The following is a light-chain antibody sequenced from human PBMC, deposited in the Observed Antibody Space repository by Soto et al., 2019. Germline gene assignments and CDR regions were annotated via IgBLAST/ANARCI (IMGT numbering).Light chain of an antibody. V-gene: IGKV1-39*01. CDR3: QQSYSSLVT. CDR1: QTIATY. J-gene: IGKJ4*01. Sequence: IEMTQSPASLSASVGDRVTITCRASQTIATYLNWFQHKSGRAPKLLIYTSSSVNSGVSSRFRGSGSGTDFTLTINDVQPEDSATYYCQQSYSSLVTFG. CDR2: TSS.